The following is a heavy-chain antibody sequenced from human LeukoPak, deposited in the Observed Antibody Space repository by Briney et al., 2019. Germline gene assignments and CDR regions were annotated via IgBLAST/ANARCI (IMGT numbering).Heavy chain of an antibody. CDR3: ARGRTVVTAPRAPGRSPYYYGMDV. CDR1: GGSISSSSYY. Sequence: SETLSLTCTVSGGSISSSSYYWGWIRQPPGKGLEWIGSIYYSGSTYYNPSLKSRVTISVDTSKNQFSLKLSSVTAADTAVYYCARGRTVVTAPRAPGRSPYYYGMDVWGQGTTVTVSS. D-gene: IGHD2-21*02. V-gene: IGHV4-39*01. J-gene: IGHJ6*02. CDR2: IYYSGST.